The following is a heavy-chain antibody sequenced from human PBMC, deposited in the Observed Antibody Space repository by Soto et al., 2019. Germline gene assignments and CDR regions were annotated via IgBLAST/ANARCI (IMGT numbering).Heavy chain of an antibody. CDR2: INHSGST. Sequence: SETLSLTCAVYGGSFSGYYWSWIRQPPGKGLEWIGEINHSGSTNYNPSLKSRVTISVDTSKNQFSLKLSSVTAADTAVYYCARGSSIAVAGHYYYYGMGVWGQGTTVTGSS. V-gene: IGHV4-34*01. CDR3: ARGSSIAVAGHYYYYGMGV. CDR1: GGSFSGYY. J-gene: IGHJ6*02. D-gene: IGHD6-19*01.